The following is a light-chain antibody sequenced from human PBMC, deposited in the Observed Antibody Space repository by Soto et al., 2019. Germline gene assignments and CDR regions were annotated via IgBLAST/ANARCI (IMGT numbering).Light chain of an antibody. V-gene: IGKV3-15*01. CDR3: QQYNGWPLS. CDR2: AAT. CDR1: QSINDD. Sequence: VMTQSPASVAVSPGDIATLSCRASQSINDDLAWYQHRLGQAPRLLIFAATTRAPDVPVRFSGSGSGTDFTLTITGLQSDDWAFCYCQQYNGWPLSSGGGTKVAL. J-gene: IGKJ4*01.